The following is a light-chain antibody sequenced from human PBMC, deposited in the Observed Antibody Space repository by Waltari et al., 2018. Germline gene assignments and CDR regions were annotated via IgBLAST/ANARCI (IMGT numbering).Light chain of an antibody. CDR3: CSYAGSSTGV. Sequence: ASASGFPGLANTTSLPGKRSEVRSYNFVTWYQQYPGKAPKLMIYEVSKRPSGVSNRFSGSKSGNTASLTISGLQAEDEADYYCCSYAGSSTGVFGGGTKLTVL. V-gene: IGLV2-23*02. CDR2: EVS. J-gene: IGLJ3*02. CDR1: RSEVRSYNF.